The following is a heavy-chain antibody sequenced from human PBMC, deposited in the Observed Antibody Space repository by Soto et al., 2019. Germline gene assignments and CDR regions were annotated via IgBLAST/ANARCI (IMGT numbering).Heavy chain of an antibody. Sequence: SETLSLTCTVSGDSISGGASFWSWIRQPPGKGLEWIANVYYSGSSYYNPSLKSRLTISVDTTKNQFSLQLKSMTAADTAVYYCAKLSCTSSTCYFPGWFDPWGRGTLVTVS. V-gene: IGHV4-31*03. CDR1: GDSISGGASF. D-gene: IGHD2-2*01. J-gene: IGHJ5*02. CDR3: AKLSCTSSTCYFPGWFDP. CDR2: VYYSGSS.